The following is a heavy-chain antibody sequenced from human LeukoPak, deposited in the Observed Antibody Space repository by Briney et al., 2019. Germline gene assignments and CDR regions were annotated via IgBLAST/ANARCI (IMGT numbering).Heavy chain of an antibody. Sequence: GGSLRLSCAVSGFTFSSYWMHWVRQAPGKGLVWVSRVNTDESRKNHADSVKGRVTISRDNAKNTVYLQMNSLRAEDTAVYYCARGASGSYYVDYWGQGTLVTVSS. V-gene: IGHV3-74*01. CDR3: ARGASGSYYVDY. D-gene: IGHD1-26*01. CDR2: VNTDESRK. J-gene: IGHJ4*02. CDR1: GFTFSSYW.